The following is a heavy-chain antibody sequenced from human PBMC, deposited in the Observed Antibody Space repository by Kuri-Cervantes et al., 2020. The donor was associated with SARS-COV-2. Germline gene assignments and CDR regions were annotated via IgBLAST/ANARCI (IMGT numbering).Heavy chain of an antibody. CDR2: TFYRSKWYN. CDR3: AGDRDLAGGMDV. D-gene: IGHD6-13*01. CDR1: GDSVSSNSAA. Sequence: SETLSLTCAIPGDSVSSNSAAWNWIRQSPSRGLEWLGRTFYRSKWYNDYAVSVKSRITINPDTSKNQFSLQLNSVTPEDTAVYYCAGDRDLAGGMDVWGQGTTVTVSS. V-gene: IGHV6-1*01. J-gene: IGHJ6*02.